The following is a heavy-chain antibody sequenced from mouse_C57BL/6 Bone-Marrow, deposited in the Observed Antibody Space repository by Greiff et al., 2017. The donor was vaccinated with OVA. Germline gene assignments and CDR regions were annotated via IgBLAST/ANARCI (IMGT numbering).Heavy chain of an antibody. CDR1: GYAFSSYW. V-gene: IGHV1-80*01. CDR3: ARAYDDDWYFDV. D-gene: IGHD2-4*01. J-gene: IGHJ1*03. CDR2: IYPGDGDT. Sequence: QVQLQQSGAELVKPGASVKISCKASGYAFSSYWMNWVKQRPGKGLEWIGQIYPGDGDTNYNQKFKGKATLTVDKSSSTAYMELRSLTSEDTAVYYCARAYDDDWYFDVWGTGTTVTVSS.